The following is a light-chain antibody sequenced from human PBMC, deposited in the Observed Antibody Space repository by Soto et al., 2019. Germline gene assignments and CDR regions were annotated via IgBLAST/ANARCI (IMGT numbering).Light chain of an antibody. CDR1: QSVSSN. CDR3: QQYNNWPPGT. J-gene: IGKJ1*01. CDR2: ETS. V-gene: IGKV3-15*01. Sequence: EIVMTQSPATLSVSPGETATLSCGASQSVSSNLAWYQQKPGQAPRLLIYETSIKSTGIPARFSGSGSGTDFTLTISSLPSEDFAVYYCQQYNNWPPGTLGQGTKVEIK.